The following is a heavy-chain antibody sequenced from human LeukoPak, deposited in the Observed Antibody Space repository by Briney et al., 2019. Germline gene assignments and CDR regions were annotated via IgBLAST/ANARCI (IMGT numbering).Heavy chain of an antibody. CDR1: GFTFSSYW. D-gene: IGHD3-22*01. CDR2: IKGDGNT. Sequence: GGSLRLSCAASGFTFSSYWMHWVRQAPGKELVWVSRIKGDGNTNYADSVKGRFTISRDNAKNTVSLQMNSLRAEDTGVYYCARAPSEIGGYYPEYFRHWGQGTLVTVSS. CDR3: ARAPSEIGGYYPEYFRH. V-gene: IGHV3-74*01. J-gene: IGHJ1*01.